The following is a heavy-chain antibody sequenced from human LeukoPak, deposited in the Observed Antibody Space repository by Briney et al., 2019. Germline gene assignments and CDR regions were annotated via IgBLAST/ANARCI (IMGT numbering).Heavy chain of an antibody. Sequence: GASVKVSCKASGYTFTSYDINWVRQATGQGLEWMGWMNPNSGNTGYAQKYQGRVTMTKNTSISTAYMELSSLRSEDTAVYYCARGPILLWFGEARRGAAFDIWGQGTMVTVSS. CDR3: ARGPILLWFGEARRGAAFDI. J-gene: IGHJ3*02. V-gene: IGHV1-8*01. CDR2: MNPNSGNT. CDR1: GYTFTSYD. D-gene: IGHD3-10*01.